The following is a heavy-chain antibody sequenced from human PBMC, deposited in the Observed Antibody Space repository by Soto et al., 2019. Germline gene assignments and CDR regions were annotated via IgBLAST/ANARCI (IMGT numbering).Heavy chain of an antibody. D-gene: IGHD3-9*01. J-gene: IGHJ4*02. CDR2: FTRSGNK. CDR1: GFTFSNYA. Sequence: GGSLRLSCAASGFTFSNYAMSWVRQAPGKGLEWVSTFTRSGNKYYADSVKGRFTISRDNSKNTLYLQMNSLRAEDTAVYYCARDSLPYYDILTGYAYFDYWGQGTLVTVSS. CDR3: ARDSLPYYDILTGYAYFDY. V-gene: IGHV3-23*01.